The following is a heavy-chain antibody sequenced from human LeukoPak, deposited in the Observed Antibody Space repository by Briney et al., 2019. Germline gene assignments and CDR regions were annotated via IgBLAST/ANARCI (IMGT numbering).Heavy chain of an antibody. Sequence: ASVKVSCKASGYTFTSCVINWVRQATGQGLEWMGWMNPNSGNTGYAQKFQGRVTMTRNTSISTAYTELSSLRSEDSAVYYCARGLGDDGIFDYWGQGTLVTVSS. D-gene: IGHD3-10*01. CDR2: MNPNSGNT. CDR1: GYTFTSCV. CDR3: ARGLGDDGIFDY. J-gene: IGHJ4*02. V-gene: IGHV1-8*01.